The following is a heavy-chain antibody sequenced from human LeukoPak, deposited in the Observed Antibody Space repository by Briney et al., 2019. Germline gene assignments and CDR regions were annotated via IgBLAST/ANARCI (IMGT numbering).Heavy chain of an antibody. CDR1: GFTFSSYD. D-gene: IGHD2-2*01. J-gene: IGHJ6*03. CDR2: ISGSGGST. CDR3: AKRSSYCSSTSCRGVYYYYMDV. V-gene: IGHV3-23*01. Sequence: GGSLRLSCAASGFTFSSYDMSWVRQAPGKGLEWVSAISGSGGSTYYADSVKGRFTISRDNSKNTLYLQMNSLRAEDTAVYYCAKRSSYCSSTSCRGVYYYYMDVWGKGSTVTVSS.